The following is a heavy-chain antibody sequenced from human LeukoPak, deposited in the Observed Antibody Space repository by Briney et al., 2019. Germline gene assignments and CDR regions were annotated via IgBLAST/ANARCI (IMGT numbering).Heavy chain of an antibody. D-gene: IGHD3-10*01. CDR2: IYYSGST. V-gene: IGHV4-61*10. CDR3: ARVKGTMVRGSLWGPTGNDAFDI. Sequence: SETLSLTCTVSGGSISSGSYYWSWIRQPAGKGLEWIGYIYYSGSTNYNPSLKSRVTISLDTSKNQLSLKLTSVTAADTAVYYCARVKGTMVRGSLWGPTGNDAFDIWGQGTMVTVSS. J-gene: IGHJ3*02. CDR1: GGSISSGSYY.